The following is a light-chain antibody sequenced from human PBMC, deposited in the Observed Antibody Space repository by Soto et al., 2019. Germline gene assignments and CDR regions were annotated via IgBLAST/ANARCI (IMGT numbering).Light chain of an antibody. CDR1: QSINSW. CDR2: KAS. Sequence: DIQMTQSPSTLSASVGDRVTITCRARQSINSWLAWYQQKPGKAPKLLIYKASSLESGVPSRFSGSGSGTEFTLTISSLQPYDFAAYYCQQYEIYPITFGQGTRLEIK. J-gene: IGKJ5*01. CDR3: QQYEIYPIT. V-gene: IGKV1-5*03.